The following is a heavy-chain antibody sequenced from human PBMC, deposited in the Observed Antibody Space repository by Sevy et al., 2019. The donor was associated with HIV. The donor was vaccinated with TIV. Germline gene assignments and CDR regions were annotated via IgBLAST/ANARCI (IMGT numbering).Heavy chain of an antibody. CDR2: IQYDGSNK. CDR1: GFSYSSYG. V-gene: IGHV3-30*02. Sequence: GGSLRLSCAASGFSYSSYGMHWVRQAPGKGLEWVAYIQYDGSNKDYADSVKGRFTISRDNSKNTLELQMNSRRVEDTAGYYCVKEGGGVGGDHWGKGTLVTVCS. D-gene: IGHD2-8*02. J-gene: IGHJ4*02. CDR3: VKEGGGVGGDH.